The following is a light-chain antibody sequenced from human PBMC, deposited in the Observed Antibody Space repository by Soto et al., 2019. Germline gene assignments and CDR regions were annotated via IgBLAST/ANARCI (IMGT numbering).Light chain of an antibody. CDR3: SSYTTSNTLV. CDR2: KVS. CDR1: SSDVGGYNR. J-gene: IGLJ2*01. V-gene: IGLV2-18*02. Sequence: QSALTQPPSVSGSPGQSVAISCTGTSSDVGGYNRVSWYQQPPGTAPKLMIYKVSHRPSVVPDRFSGSKSGNTASLTISGLQAEDEADHYCSSYTTSNTLVFGGGTKLTVL.